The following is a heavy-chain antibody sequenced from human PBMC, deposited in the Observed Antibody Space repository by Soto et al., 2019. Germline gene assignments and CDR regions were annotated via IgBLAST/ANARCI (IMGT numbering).Heavy chain of an antibody. CDR2: ISAYNGNT. Sequence: ASVKVSCKASGYTFTSYGISWVRQAPGQGLEWMGWISAYNGNTNYAQKLQGRVTMTTDTSTSTAYMELRSLRSDDTAVYYCARGSSHAYYYDSSGYYPAFYCGQGPLVTVYS. J-gene: IGHJ4*02. V-gene: IGHV1-18*04. CDR3: ARGSSHAYYYDSSGYYPAFY. CDR1: GYTFTSYG. D-gene: IGHD3-22*01.